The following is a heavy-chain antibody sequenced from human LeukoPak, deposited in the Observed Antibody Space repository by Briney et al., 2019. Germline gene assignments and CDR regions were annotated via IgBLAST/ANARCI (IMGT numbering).Heavy chain of an antibody. D-gene: IGHD6-19*01. CDR2: LNPSGGST. Sequence: ASVKFSCKASGHTLTSYYMQWVRPATGEGLDWMGILNPSGGSTSYAQKFQGRVTMTRDMSTSTAYMELSRLRSDDTAVYYCARDLAAGTGNWFDPWGQGTLVTVSS. CDR3: ARDLAAGTGNWFDP. V-gene: IGHV1-46*01. J-gene: IGHJ5*02. CDR1: GHTLTSYY.